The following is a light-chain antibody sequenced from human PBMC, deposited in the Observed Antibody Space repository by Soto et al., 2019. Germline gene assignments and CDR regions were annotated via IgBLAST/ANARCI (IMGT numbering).Light chain of an antibody. Sequence: DIVLPQSPGTLSLSPGERATLSCRASQSISSSYLAWYKQKPGQAPRLLIYGAFSSATGFPDRFSGSGSGTDFTLNISKLETEDFAVYACQQYGTSATFGQGTKVEIK. CDR2: GAF. V-gene: IGKV3-20*01. J-gene: IGKJ1*01. CDR3: QQYGTSAT. CDR1: QSISSSY.